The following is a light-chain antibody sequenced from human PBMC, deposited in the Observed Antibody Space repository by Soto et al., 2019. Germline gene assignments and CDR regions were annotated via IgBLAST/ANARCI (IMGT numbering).Light chain of an antibody. CDR1: QSVSSNY. Sequence: EIGLTQSAGTLSLSPGERATLSCRASQSVSSNYLAWYQQKPGRAPRLLIYGASSRATGIPDRFSGSGSGTDFTLTIRRLEPEDFAVYYCQQYGSSYPWTFGQGTKV. J-gene: IGKJ1*01. V-gene: IGKV3-20*01. CDR2: GAS. CDR3: QQYGSSYPWT.